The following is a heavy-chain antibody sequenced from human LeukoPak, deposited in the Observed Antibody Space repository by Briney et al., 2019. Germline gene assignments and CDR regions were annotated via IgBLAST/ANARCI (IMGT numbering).Heavy chain of an antibody. D-gene: IGHD1-26*01. Sequence: SGGSLRLSCAASGFTFSSYWMSWVRQVPGEGLEWVANIKGDGSDNHYVDSVRGRFTISRDNAKNSLYLQMNSLRAEDTAVYYCARDLGYYRADYWGQGTLVTVSS. CDR1: GFTFSSYW. V-gene: IGHV3-7*04. CDR2: IKGDGSDN. CDR3: ARDLGYYRADY. J-gene: IGHJ4*02.